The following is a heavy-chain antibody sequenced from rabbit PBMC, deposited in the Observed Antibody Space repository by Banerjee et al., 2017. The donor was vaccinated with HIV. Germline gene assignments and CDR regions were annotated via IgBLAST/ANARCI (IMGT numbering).Heavy chain of an antibody. V-gene: IGHV1S7*01. CDR2: IYVGKGST. CDR1: GFDFSTYV. Sequence: QLEESGGGLVQPGGSLKLSCEASGFDFSTYVMSWVRQAPGKGLEWIGAIYVGKGSTDYASWVNGRFTISSDNAQNTLYLQLNSLTAADTATYFCARGPPATTVEWLDLWGQGTLVTVS. J-gene: IGHJ5*01. D-gene: IGHD3-1*01. CDR3: ARGPPATTVEWLDL.